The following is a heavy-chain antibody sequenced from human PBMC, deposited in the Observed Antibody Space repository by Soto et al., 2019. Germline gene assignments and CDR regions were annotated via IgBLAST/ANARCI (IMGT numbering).Heavy chain of an antibody. CDR2: ISGSGNST. D-gene: IGHD6-13*01. V-gene: IGHV3-23*01. CDR3: ARRGPGTYFDY. J-gene: IGHJ4*02. Sequence: GGSLRLSCAASGFTFSSYSMNWVRQAPGKGLEWVSFISGSGNSTYYADSVKGRFTISRDNSKNTLYLQMNSLRAEDTAVYYCARRGPGTYFDYWGQGTLVTVSS. CDR1: GFTFSSYS.